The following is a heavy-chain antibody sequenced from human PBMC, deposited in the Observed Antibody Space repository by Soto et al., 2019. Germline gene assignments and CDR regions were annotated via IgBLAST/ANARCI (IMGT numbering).Heavy chain of an antibody. CDR1: GGSISSSSYY. CDR3: ASIVVVQAAIHHYYYYLCMDV. Sequence: QLQLQESGPGLVKPSETLSLTCTVSGGSISSSSYYWGWIRQPPGKGLEWIGSICYSGSTYYNPSLKSRVTISVDTSKNQFSPVLSSVTAADTSVYYCASIVVVQAAIHHYYYYLCMDVWGQVTMVTV. D-gene: IGHD2-2*02. CDR2: ICYSGST. V-gene: IGHV4-39*01. J-gene: IGHJ6*02.